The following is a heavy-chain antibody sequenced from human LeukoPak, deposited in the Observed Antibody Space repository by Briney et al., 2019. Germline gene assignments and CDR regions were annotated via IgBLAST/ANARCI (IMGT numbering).Heavy chain of an antibody. CDR2: IYYSGST. Sequence: SETLSLTCTVSGGSISSSSYYWGWIRQPPGKGLEWIGSIYYSGSTYYNPSLKSRVTISVDTSKNQFSLKLSSVTAADTAVYYCARHWQQLALVYWGQGTLVTVSS. D-gene: IGHD6-13*01. CDR1: GGSISSSSYY. J-gene: IGHJ4*02. V-gene: IGHV4-39*01. CDR3: ARHWQQLALVY.